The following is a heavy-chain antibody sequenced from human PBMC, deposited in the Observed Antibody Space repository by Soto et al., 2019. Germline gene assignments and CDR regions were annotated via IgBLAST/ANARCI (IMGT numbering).Heavy chain of an antibody. Sequence: EVQLLESGGGLVQPGGSLRLSCAASGFTFSSYGMSWVRQAPGKGLEWVSAISSSGGSAYYADSVKGRFTISRDNSKNKLYLQMNSLRDEDTAVYYCARGATSPSYWGQGTLVTVSS. CDR1: GFTFSSYG. V-gene: IGHV3-23*01. CDR3: ARGATSPSY. CDR2: ISSSGGSA. J-gene: IGHJ4*02.